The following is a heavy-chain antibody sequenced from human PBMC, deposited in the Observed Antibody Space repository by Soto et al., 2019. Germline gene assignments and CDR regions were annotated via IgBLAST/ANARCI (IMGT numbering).Heavy chain of an antibody. Sequence: SETLSLTCAVYGGSFSGYYWSWIRQPPGKGLEWIGEINHSGSTNYNPSLKSRVTISVDTSKNQFSLKLSSVTAADTAVYYCARRRWLHQLHWFDPWGQGTLVTVSS. V-gene: IGHV4-34*01. CDR1: GGSFSGYY. D-gene: IGHD5-12*01. CDR2: INHSGST. J-gene: IGHJ5*02. CDR3: ARRRWLHQLHWFDP.